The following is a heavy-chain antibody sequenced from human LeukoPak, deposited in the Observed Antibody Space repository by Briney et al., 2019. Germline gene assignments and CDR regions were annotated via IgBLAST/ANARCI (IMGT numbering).Heavy chain of an antibody. V-gene: IGHV3-48*01. J-gene: IGHJ4*02. CDR2: ISSSSSTI. Sequence: PGGSLRLSCAASGFTFSSYSMNWVRQAPGKGLEWVSYISSSSSTIYYADSVKGRFTISRDNAKNSLYLQMNSLRAEDTAVYYSAKALIVVVPAAPDYWGQGTLVTVSS. D-gene: IGHD2-2*01. CDR1: GFTFSSYS. CDR3: AKALIVVVPAAPDY.